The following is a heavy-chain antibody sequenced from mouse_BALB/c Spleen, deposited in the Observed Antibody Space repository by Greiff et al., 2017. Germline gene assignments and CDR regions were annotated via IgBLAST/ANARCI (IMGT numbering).Heavy chain of an antibody. CDR2: IHPSDSET. D-gene: IGHD1-2*01. J-gene: IGHJ2*01. CDR3: ARRDYGNGGFDY. CDR1: GYSFTSYW. V-gene: IGHV1-61*01. Sequence: QVQLQQSGAELVRPGASVKLSCKASGYSFTSYWMNWVKQRPGQGLEWIGMIHPSDSETRLNQKFKDKATLTVDKSSSTAYMQLSSLTSDDSAVYFCARRDYGNGGFDYWGQGTTLTVSS.